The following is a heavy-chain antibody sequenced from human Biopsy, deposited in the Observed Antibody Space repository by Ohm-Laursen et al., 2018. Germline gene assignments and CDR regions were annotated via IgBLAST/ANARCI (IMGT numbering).Heavy chain of an antibody. CDR2: ISSDGSST. J-gene: IGHJ6*02. D-gene: IGHD1-26*01. CDR3: AKDPIVGSKADGMDV. Sequence: SLRLSCSAPGFTFSLYWMHWVRQVEGKGLEWVARISSDGSSTTYADSVRGRFTISRDNSKNTLYLQMNSLRAEDTAVYYCAKDPIVGSKADGMDVWGQGTTVTVSS. V-gene: IGHV3-74*01. CDR1: GFTFSLYW.